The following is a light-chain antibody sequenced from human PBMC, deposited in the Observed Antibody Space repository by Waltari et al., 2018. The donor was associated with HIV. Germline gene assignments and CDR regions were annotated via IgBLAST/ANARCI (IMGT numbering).Light chain of an antibody. V-gene: IGLV1-47*01. Sequence: QPVLTQPPSASGTPGQRVTISCSGSSSNIENDNVYWYQQFPGAAPKLLIYKYTQRPAGVPDRFTGSKSGTSASLAIGGLRSEDEADYYCVGWDSRLRGYVFGTGTKVTVL. CDR3: VGWDSRLRGYV. CDR2: KYT. J-gene: IGLJ1*01. CDR1: SSNIENDN.